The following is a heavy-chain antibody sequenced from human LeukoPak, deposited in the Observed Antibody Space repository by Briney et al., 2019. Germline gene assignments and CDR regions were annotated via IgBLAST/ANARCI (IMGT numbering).Heavy chain of an antibody. CDR1: GGTFSSYA. CDR2: IIPIFGTA. CDR3: ARGDIDH. V-gene: IGHV1-69*05. Sequence: ASVKVSCKASGGTFSSYAISWVRQAPGQGLEWMGRIIPIFGTANYAQKFQGRVTMTRDRSTSTVYMELSSLRSDDTAVYYCARGDIDHWGQGTLVTVTS. J-gene: IGHJ4*02.